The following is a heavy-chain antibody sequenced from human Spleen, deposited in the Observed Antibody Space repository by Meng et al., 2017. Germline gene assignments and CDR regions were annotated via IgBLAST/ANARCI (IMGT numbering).Heavy chain of an antibody. J-gene: IGHJ2*01. Sequence: VPLVQSGSELKQPGASLKVSCKAYGYIFTTYGMNWVRQAPGQGLEWMGGIIPIFGTANYAQKFQGRVTITTDESTSTAYMELSSLRSEDTAVYYCARAIGYGGNSYGWYFDLWGRGTLVTVSS. V-gene: IGHV1-69*01. CDR2: IIPIFGTA. D-gene: IGHD4-23*01. CDR1: GYIFTTYG. CDR3: ARAIGYGGNSYGWYFDL.